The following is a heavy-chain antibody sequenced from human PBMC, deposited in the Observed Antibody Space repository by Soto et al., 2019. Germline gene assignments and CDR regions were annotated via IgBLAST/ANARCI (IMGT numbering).Heavy chain of an antibody. J-gene: IGHJ2*01. V-gene: IGHV1-46*01. D-gene: IGHD1-20*01. CDR1: GYTFTDYY. CDR3: ARSHNWRLAQN. Sequence: ASVKVSCKASGYTFTDYYMHWVRQAPGQGLEWMGIIDPTTGSTYYTQKFQGRVTMTRDTSTSTVYMEVSSLRPDDTAVYYCARSHNWRLAQNWGR. CDR2: IDPTTGST.